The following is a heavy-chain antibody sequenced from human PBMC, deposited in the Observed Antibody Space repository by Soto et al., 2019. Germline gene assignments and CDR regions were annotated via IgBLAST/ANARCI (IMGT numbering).Heavy chain of an antibody. CDR1: WVPLWDYY. J-gene: IGHJ4*02. V-gene: IGHV3-11*01. CDR2: ISSSGSTI. D-gene: IGHD3-3*01. CDR3: ARGNYDFWSGFSPPVFDY. Sequence: GGVLRPPRAAPWVPLWDYYNSWIPHAPGEGVEWVSYISSSGSTIYYADSVKGRFTISRDNAKNSLYLQMNSLRAEDTAVYYCARGNYDFWSGFSPPVFDYWGQGTLVTVSS.